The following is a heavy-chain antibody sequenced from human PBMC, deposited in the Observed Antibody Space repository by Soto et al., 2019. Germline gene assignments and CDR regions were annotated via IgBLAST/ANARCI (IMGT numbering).Heavy chain of an antibody. CDR1: GGTFSSYA. CDR3: ARDLRRIAARPDLPPRSYYYYYYGMDV. V-gene: IGHV1-69*13. D-gene: IGHD6-6*01. J-gene: IGHJ6*02. CDR2: IIPIFGTA. Sequence: GASVKVSCKASGGTFSSYAISWVRQAPGQGLEWMGGIIPIFGTANYAQKFQGRVTITADESTSTAYMELSGLRSEDTAVYYCARDLRRIAARPDLPPRSYYYYYYGMDVWGQGTTVTVSS.